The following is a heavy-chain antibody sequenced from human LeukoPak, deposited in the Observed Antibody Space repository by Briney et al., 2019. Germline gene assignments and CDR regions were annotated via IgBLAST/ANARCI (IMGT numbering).Heavy chain of an antibody. CDR3: ARGVRGDFNWFDP. Sequence: GASVKVSCKASGDTFSSYAISWVRQAPGQGLEWMGGIIPIFGTANYAQKFQGRVAITTDESTSTAYMELSSLRSEDTAVYYCARGVRGDFNWFDPWGQGTLVTVSS. J-gene: IGHJ5*02. V-gene: IGHV1-69*05. D-gene: IGHD3-10*01. CDR1: GDTFSSYA. CDR2: IIPIFGTA.